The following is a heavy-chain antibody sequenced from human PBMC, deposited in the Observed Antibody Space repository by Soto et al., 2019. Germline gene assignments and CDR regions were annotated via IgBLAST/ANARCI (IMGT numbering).Heavy chain of an antibody. CDR2: ISGSGGTT. CDR3: AKEGSSRGGAFDI. CDR1: GFTFTSYA. V-gene: IGHV3-23*01. Sequence: EVQLLESGGGLVQPGGSLRLSCAASGFTFTSYAMSWVRQAPGKGLEWVSAISGSGGTTYYADSVKGRFTISRDNSKNTLCLQMNSLRAEDTAVYYCAKEGSSRGGAFDIWCQGTMVTVSS. J-gene: IGHJ3*02. D-gene: IGHD6-13*01.